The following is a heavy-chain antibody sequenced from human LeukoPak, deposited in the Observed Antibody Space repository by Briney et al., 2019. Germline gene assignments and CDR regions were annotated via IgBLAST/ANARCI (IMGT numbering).Heavy chain of an antibody. D-gene: IGHD6-13*01. CDR1: GYTFTSYY. J-gene: IGHJ4*02. Sequence: ASVKVSCKASGYTFTSYYMHWVRQAPGQGLEWMGGIIPIFGTANYAQKFQGRVTITADESTSTAYMELSSLRSEDTAVYYCARDLDLEGIAAAGSFDYWGQGTLVTVSS. V-gene: IGHV1-69*13. CDR2: IIPIFGTA. CDR3: ARDLDLEGIAAAGSFDY.